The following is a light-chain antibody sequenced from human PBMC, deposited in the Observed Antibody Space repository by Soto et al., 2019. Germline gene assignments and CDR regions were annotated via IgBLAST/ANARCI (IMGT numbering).Light chain of an antibody. J-gene: IGLJ1*01. CDR1: SSDIGSYNF. CDR2: EVN. Sequence: QSVLTQPASVSGSPGQSITISCTGTSSDIGSYNFVSWYQQHPDKAPKLMVYEVNNRPSGISNRFSGSKSGNTAFLTISGLQAEDEAEYFCSAYAGSDTFVVFGTGTKLTVL. V-gene: IGLV2-14*01. CDR3: SAYAGSDTFVV.